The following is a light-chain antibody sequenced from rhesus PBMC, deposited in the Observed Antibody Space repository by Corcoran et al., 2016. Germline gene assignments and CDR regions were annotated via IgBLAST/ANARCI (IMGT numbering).Light chain of an antibody. V-gene: IGKV1-32*02. CDR1: QGISSY. CDR2: YAK. Sequence: DIQMSQSPSSLSASVGDRVTITCRASQGISSYLNWYQQKPGKAPKLMNYYAKSLASGVPSRFSGSGSGTEFTLPISSLQPEDFATYYCQQGNSNPWTFGQGTKVEIK. J-gene: IGKJ1*01. CDR3: QQGNSNPWT.